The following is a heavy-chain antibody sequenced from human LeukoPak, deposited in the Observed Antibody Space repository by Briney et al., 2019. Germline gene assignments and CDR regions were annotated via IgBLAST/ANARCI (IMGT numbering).Heavy chain of an antibody. CDR1: GGSISSSSYH. CDR3: ARARGYCSGGSCYSEYFQH. Sequence: KPSETLSLTCTVSGGSISSSSYHWGWIRQPPGKGLEWIGSIYYSGSTYYNPSLKSRVTISVDTSKNQFSLKLSSVTAADTAVYYCARARGYCSGGSCYSEYFQHWGQGTLVTVSS. CDR2: IYYSGST. V-gene: IGHV4-39*01. D-gene: IGHD2-15*01. J-gene: IGHJ1*01.